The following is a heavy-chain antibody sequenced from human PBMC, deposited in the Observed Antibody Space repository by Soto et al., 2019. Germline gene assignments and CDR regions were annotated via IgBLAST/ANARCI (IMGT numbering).Heavy chain of an antibody. D-gene: IGHD3-16*01. J-gene: IGHJ6*01. V-gene: IGHV4-39*01. CDR2: FYYSGST. Sequence: PSETLSLTCTVSGGSISSSTYYWGWIRQPPGKGLEWIGSFYYSGSTDYNPSLKSRVTISVDTSKNQFSLNLSSVTAADTGVYYCATTLGGNYFGMDVWGHGTSVTVSS. CDR1: GGSISSSTYY. CDR3: ATTLGGNYFGMDV.